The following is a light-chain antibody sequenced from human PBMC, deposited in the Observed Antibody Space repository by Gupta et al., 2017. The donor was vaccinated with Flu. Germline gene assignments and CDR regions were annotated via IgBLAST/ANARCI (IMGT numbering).Light chain of an antibody. Sequence: SYVLPQPPSVSVAPGPTARITCGGHNLCSKHVHWYQQKPGQAPVLVVYDDSDRPPGLPGRFSGSNAGNTATLTISVGEEGEAADYYCQVGESGSDPPFGGGTKVTVL. J-gene: IGLJ2*01. V-gene: IGLV3-21*02. CDR1: NLCSKH. CDR2: DDS. CDR3: QVGESGSDPP.